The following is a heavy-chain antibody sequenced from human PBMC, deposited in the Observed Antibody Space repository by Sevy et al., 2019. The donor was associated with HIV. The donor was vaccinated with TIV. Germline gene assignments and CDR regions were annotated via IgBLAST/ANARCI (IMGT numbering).Heavy chain of an antibody. V-gene: IGHV3-7*03. Sequence: GGSLRLSCAASGLTFSTYWMTWVRQAPGKGLEWVANIKQDGSEKYYVDSVKGRFTISRDNAKNSLYLQMNSLRAEDTAVYYCAREGPNWGFVMDVWGKGTTVTVSS. J-gene: IGHJ6*03. CDR2: IKQDGSEK. CDR1: GLTFSTYW. CDR3: AREGPNWGFVMDV. D-gene: IGHD7-27*01.